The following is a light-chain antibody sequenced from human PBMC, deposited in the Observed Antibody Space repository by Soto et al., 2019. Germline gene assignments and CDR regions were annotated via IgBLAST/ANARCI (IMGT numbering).Light chain of an antibody. CDR1: QSINNW. J-gene: IGKJ5*01. CDR2: EAS. CDR3: QQANAFPLT. Sequence: DIQLTQSPSTLSASVGDRVTIACRASQSINNWLAWYQQKPGQAPKVLIYEASSLQSGVPSRFSGSGSGTHFTLTISSLQPEDFATYYCQQANAFPLTFGQGTRLEIK. V-gene: IGKV1-12*01.